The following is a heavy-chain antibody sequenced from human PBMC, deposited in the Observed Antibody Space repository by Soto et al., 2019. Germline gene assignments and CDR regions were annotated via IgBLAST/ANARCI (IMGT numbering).Heavy chain of an antibody. CDR2: IYYSGST. J-gene: IGHJ4*02. D-gene: IGHD4-17*01. CDR1: GGSISSSNW. CDR3: ARDRVYGDYYFDY. Sequence: PSETLSLTCAVSGGSISSSNWWSCVLQPPGKGLEWIGSIYYSGSTNYNPSLKSRVTISVDTSKNQFSLKLSSVTAADTAVYYCARDRVYGDYYFDYWGQGTLVTVSS. V-gene: IGHV4-4*02.